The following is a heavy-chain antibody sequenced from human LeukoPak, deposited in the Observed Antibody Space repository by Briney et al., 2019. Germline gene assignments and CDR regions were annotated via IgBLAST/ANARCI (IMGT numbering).Heavy chain of an antibody. V-gene: IGHV3-74*01. D-gene: IGHD3-9*01. CDR2: INSDGSST. Sequence: PGGSLRLSCAASGFTFSSYWMHWVRQAPGKGLVWISRINSDGSSTSYADSVKGRFTISRDNAKNTLYLQMNSVRAEDTAVYYCARDMGNYNQYYFDYWGQGTLVTVSS. J-gene: IGHJ4*02. CDR3: ARDMGNYNQYYFDY. CDR1: GFTFSSYW.